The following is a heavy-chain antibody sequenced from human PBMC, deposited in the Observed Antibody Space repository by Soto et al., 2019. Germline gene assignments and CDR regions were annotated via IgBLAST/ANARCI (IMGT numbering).Heavy chain of an antibody. D-gene: IGHD3-22*01. Sequence: GGSLRLSCAASGFTFSSYAMSWVRQAPWRGLEWVSSVSISSDGPYYADSVKGRFTISRDNSKNTLYLQMNSLRAEDTAVYYCAKTLQKYYYDSSGYYLANYWGQGTLVTVSS. CDR3: AKTLQKYYYDSSGYYLANY. CDR1: GFTFSSYA. J-gene: IGHJ4*02. V-gene: IGHV3-23*01. CDR2: VSISSDGP.